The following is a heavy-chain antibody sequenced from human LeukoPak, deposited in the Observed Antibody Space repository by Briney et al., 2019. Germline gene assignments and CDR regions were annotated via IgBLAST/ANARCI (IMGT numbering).Heavy chain of an antibody. V-gene: IGHV4-34*01. CDR2: INHSGST. Sequence: SETLSLTCAVYGGSFSCYDWRWIRQPPGKGLEWIGEINHSGSTNYNPSLKSRVTISVDTSKNQFSLKLSSVTAADTAVYYCARGSTMIVVVITPYNWFDPWGQGTLVTVSS. J-gene: IGHJ5*02. D-gene: IGHD3-22*01. CDR3: ARGSTMIVVVITPYNWFDP. CDR1: GGSFSCYD.